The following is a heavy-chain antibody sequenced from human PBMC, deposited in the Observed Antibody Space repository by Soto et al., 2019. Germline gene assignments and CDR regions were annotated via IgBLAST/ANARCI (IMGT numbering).Heavy chain of an antibody. CDR3: ARGALRFLEWLLYANFDY. CDR2: IWYDGSNK. Sequence: GGSLRLSCAASGFTFSSYGMHWVRQAPGKGLEWVAVIWYDGSNKYYADSVKGRFTISRDNSKNTLYLQMNSLRAEDTAVYYCARGALRFLEWLLYANFDYWGQGTLVTVSS. CDR1: GFTFSSYG. J-gene: IGHJ4*02. D-gene: IGHD3-3*01. V-gene: IGHV3-33*01.